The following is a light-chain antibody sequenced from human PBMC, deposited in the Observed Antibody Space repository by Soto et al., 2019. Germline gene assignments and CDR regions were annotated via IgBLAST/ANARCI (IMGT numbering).Light chain of an antibody. J-gene: IGKJ2*01. CDR1: QGISSY. CDR2: AAS. V-gene: IGKV1-8*01. Sequence: AIRMTQSPSSFSASTGDRVTITCRASQGISSYLAWYQQKPGKAPKLLIYAASTLQSGVPSRFSGSGSGTDFTLTISCLQSEDFATYYCQQYYSYPQVTFGQGTKLXIK. CDR3: QQYYSYPQVT.